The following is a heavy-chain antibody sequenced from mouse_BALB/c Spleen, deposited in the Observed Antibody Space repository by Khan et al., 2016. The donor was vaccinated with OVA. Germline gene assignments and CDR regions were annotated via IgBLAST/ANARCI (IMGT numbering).Heavy chain of an antibody. CDR2: ISYSGST. D-gene: IGHD1-2*01. V-gene: IGHV3-2*02. CDR1: GYSITSGYG. CDR3: ARTARIKY. Sequence: EVQLQESGPGLVKPSQSLSLTCTVTGYSITSGYGWNWIRQFPGNKLEWMGYISYSGSTNYNPSLKSRLSITRETSKKQFFLQLNSVSTEDTATYYCARTARIKYWGQGTTLTVSS. J-gene: IGHJ2*01.